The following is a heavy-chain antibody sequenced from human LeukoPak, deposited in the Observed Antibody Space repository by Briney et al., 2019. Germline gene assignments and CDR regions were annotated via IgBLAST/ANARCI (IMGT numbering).Heavy chain of an antibody. CDR2: ISGSGGST. V-gene: IGHV3-23*01. J-gene: IGHJ3*02. Sequence: AGGSLRLSCAASGFTFSSYAMSWVRQAPGKGLEWVSAISGSGGSTYYADSVKGRFTISRDNSKNTLYLQMNGLRAEDTAVYYCAKPRGTTGITDAFDIWGQGTMVTVSS. CDR3: AKPRGTTGITDAFDI. D-gene: IGHD1-1*01. CDR1: GFTFSSYA.